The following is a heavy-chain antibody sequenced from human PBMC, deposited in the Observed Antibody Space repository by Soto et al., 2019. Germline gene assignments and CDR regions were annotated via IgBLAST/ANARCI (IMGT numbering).Heavy chain of an antibody. Sequence: ASVKVSCKASGYTFTSYGISWVRQAPGQGLEWMGWISAYNGNTNYAQKLQGRVTMTTDTSTSTAYMELRSLRSDDTAVYYCAREAYDFWSGYYPSNYYYYGMDGWGQGTTVTVSS. V-gene: IGHV1-18*04. CDR1: GYTFTSYG. CDR3: AREAYDFWSGYYPSNYYYYGMDG. CDR2: ISAYNGNT. D-gene: IGHD3-3*01. J-gene: IGHJ6*02.